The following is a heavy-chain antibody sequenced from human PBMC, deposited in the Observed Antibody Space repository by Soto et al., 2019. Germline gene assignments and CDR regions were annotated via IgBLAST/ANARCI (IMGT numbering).Heavy chain of an antibody. CDR2: IYYSGST. Sequence: QVQLQESGPGLVKPAETLSLTCIVSGGAISTDNYYWAWIRQPPGKGLEWIGSIYYSGSTNYNPSLKSRVTMSVDTSMLQFSLTLTSVTAADTAVYYCARLYGSGRLGGVYCGQGTLVSVSS. J-gene: IGHJ4*02. CDR3: ARLYGSGRLGGVY. CDR1: GGAISTDNYY. V-gene: IGHV4-39*01. D-gene: IGHD3-10*01.